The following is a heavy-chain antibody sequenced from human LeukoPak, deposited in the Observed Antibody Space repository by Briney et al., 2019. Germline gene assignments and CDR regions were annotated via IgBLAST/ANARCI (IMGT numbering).Heavy chain of an antibody. CDR2: IIPIFGTA. CDR1: GGTFSSYA. Sequence: SVKVSCKASGGTFSSYAISWVRQAPGQGLEWMGGIIPIFGTANYAQKFQGRVMITADESTSTAYMELSSLRSEDTAVYYCARGMTVTTYYYYYGMDVWGQGTTVTVSS. D-gene: IGHD4-11*01. J-gene: IGHJ6*02. V-gene: IGHV1-69*13. CDR3: ARGMTVTTYYYYYGMDV.